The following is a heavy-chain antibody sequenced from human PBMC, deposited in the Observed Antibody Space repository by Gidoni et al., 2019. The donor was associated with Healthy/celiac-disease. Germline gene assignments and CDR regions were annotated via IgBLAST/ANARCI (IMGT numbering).Heavy chain of an antibody. CDR2: ISGSGGST. D-gene: IGHD3-16*01. CDR1: GFTFSSYA. J-gene: IGHJ5*02. CDR3: AKDATIRLGDQNWFDP. V-gene: IGHV3-23*01. Sequence: EVQLLESGGGLVQPGGSLRLSCAASGFTFSSYAMSWVRQAPGKGLEWVSAISGSGGSTYYADSVKGRFTISRDNSKNTLYLQMNSLRAEDTAVYYCAKDATIRLGDQNWFDPWGQGTLVTVSS.